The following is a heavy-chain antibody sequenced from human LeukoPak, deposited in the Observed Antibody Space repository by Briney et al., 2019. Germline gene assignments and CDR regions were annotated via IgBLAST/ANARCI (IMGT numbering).Heavy chain of an antibody. CDR3: ASAGYCSGGTCPGV. Sequence: GGSLRLSCAASGFTFSSYGMSWVRQAPGKGLEWVSGISGSGGRTYYADSVKGRFTISRDNSKNTLYLQMNSLRAEDTAVYYCASAGYCSGGTCPGVWGQGTTVTVSS. J-gene: IGHJ6*02. CDR2: ISGSGGRT. V-gene: IGHV3-23*01. CDR1: GFTFSSYG. D-gene: IGHD2-15*01.